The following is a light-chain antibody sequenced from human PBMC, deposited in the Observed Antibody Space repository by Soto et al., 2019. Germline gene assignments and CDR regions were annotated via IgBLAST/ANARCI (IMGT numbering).Light chain of an antibody. Sequence: QPVLTQPPSASGTPGQRVTISCSGSSSNIGSTTVSWFQLLPGTAPKLLISTNDQRPSGVPDRFSGSKSGTSASLAISGLQSEDDADYYCAAWDDSLNGFVFGTGTQLTVL. V-gene: IGLV1-44*01. CDR3: AAWDDSLNGFV. CDR1: SSNIGSTT. J-gene: IGLJ1*01. CDR2: TND.